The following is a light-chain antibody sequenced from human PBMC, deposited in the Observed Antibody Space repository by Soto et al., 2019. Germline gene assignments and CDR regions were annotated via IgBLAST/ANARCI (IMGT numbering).Light chain of an antibody. CDR3: SSYRGNYNGV. Sequence: QSALTQPPSASGSPGQTVTISCTGTSSDVGAHNFVSWYQHHPGKAPKLMIYEVNRRPSGVPDRFSGSKSGSTASLTVSGLQPEDEADYYFSSYRGNYNGVFGGGTKLTVL. CDR2: EVN. V-gene: IGLV2-8*01. J-gene: IGLJ3*02. CDR1: SSDVGAHNF.